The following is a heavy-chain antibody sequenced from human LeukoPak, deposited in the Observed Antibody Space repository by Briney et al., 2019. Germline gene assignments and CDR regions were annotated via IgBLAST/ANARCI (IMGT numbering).Heavy chain of an antibody. V-gene: IGHV3-64D*09. D-gene: IGHD6-19*01. CDR2: XXXXGDDT. CDR1: GFTFSSXX. J-gene: IGHJ3*02. Sequence: GGSLRLSCAASGFTFSSXXXXXVRQAPGKGLQXXXXXXXXGDDTKYADSVKGSFTVSRDNSKSTLFLQMNSLMGEDTAVYFCVKDLADRPSITVTGAFHMWGQGTMVIVSS. CDR3: VKDLADRPSITVTGAFHM.